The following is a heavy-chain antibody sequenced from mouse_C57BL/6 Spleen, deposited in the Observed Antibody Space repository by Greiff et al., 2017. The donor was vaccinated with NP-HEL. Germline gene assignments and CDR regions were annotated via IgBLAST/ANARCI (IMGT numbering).Heavy chain of an antibody. CDR3: SYGSSHYAMDY. J-gene: IGHJ4*01. CDR2: INPNNGGT. Sequence: EVQLQQSGPELVKPGASVKISCKASGYTFTDYYMNWVKQSHGKSLEWIGDINPNNGGTSYNQKFKGKATLTVDKSSSTAYMELRSLTSEDSAVYYCSYGSSHYAMDYWGQGTSVTVSS. V-gene: IGHV1-26*01. D-gene: IGHD1-1*01. CDR1: GYTFTDYY.